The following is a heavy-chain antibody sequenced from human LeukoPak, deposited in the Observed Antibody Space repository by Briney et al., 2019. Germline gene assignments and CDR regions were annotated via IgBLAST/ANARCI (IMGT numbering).Heavy chain of an antibody. CDR2: ISHDGTNK. J-gene: IGHJ4*02. V-gene: IGHV3-30*01. CDR1: GFTFTNAG. Sequence: GRSLRLFCAASGFTFTNAGILWVRRAAGKGLEWVFFISHDGTNKYYSDAVDGRFIVSRLNSQNTVYLPMNDLRPEDTATYYCASEDVDTGDFWGQGTLVTVSS. CDR3: ASEDVDTGDF. D-gene: IGHD5-18*01.